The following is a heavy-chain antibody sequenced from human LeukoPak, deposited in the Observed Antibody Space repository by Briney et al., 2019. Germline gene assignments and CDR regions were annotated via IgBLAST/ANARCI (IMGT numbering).Heavy chain of an antibody. D-gene: IGHD3-10*01. J-gene: IGHJ6*04. Sequence: GGSLRLSRAASGFTFSSYSMNWVRQAPGKGLEWVSYISSSSSYTNYADSVKGRFTISRDNAKNSLYLQMNSLRAEDTAVYYCARDLTMVRGVNYYYYGMDVWGKGTTVTVSS. CDR2: ISSSSSYT. CDR3: ARDLTMVRGVNYYYYGMDV. CDR1: GFTFSSYS. V-gene: IGHV3-21*05.